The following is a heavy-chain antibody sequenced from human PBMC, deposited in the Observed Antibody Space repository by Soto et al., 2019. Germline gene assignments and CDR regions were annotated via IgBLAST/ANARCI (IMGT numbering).Heavy chain of an antibody. V-gene: IGHV6-1*01. CDR3: AGVSICLVGGRVNRFFDS. CDR1: GDSVSSNGAA. CDR2: TYYRSKWYN. J-gene: IGHJ4*02. D-gene: IGHD3-16*01. Sequence: PSQTLSLTCAISGDSVSSNGAAWNWIRQSPSRGLEWLGRTYYRSKWYNDCAVSVKSRITINPDTSKNQFSLHLNSVTPEDTAVYYWAGVSICLVGGRVNRFFDSWGQGTLVTVSS.